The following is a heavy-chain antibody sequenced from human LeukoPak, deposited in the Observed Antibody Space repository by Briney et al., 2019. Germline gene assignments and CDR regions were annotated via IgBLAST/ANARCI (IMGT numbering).Heavy chain of an antibody. CDR3: ARLSSSWYDAFYYYYMDV. CDR1: GFTVSSTY. CDR2: VHKGGTT. V-gene: IGHV3-53*01. Sequence: GGSLRLSCAASGFTVSSTYMTWVRQAPGKGLEWVSLVHKGGTTDYADSVKGRFTISRVNPKNTVFLQMNSLRVEDTAVYYCARLSSSWYDAFYYYYMDVWGKGTTVTVSS. D-gene: IGHD6-13*01. J-gene: IGHJ6*03.